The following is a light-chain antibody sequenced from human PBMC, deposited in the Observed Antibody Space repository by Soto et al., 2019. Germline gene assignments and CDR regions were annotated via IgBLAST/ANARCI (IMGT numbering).Light chain of an antibody. CDR2: EVS. Sequence: QSALTQRASVSGSPGQSITISCSGTSSDVGGYNYVSWYQQHPGKAPKLMIYEVSNRPSGVSNRFSGAKSGNMASLTISGLQAEDEADYYCCSYTGSDTLAVFGTGTKLTVL. CDR3: CSYTGSDTLAV. CDR1: SSDVGGYNY. V-gene: IGLV2-14*01. J-gene: IGLJ1*01.